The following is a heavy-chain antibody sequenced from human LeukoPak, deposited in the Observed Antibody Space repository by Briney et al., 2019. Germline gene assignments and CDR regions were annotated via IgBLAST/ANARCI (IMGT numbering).Heavy chain of an antibody. CDR2: INHSGST. J-gene: IGHJ4*02. D-gene: IGHD6-19*01. CDR3: ARQWLVSPLFDY. Sequence: SETLSLTCAVYGGSLSGYYWSWIRQPPGKGLEWIGEINHSGSTNYNPSLKSRVTISVDTSKNQLSLKLSSMTAADTAAYYCARQWLVSPLFDYWGQGTLVTVSS. V-gene: IGHV4-34*01. CDR1: GGSLSGYY.